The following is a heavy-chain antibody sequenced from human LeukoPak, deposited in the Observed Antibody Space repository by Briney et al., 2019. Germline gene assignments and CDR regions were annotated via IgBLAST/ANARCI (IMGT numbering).Heavy chain of an antibody. CDR1: RITFSRSP. J-gene: IGHJ3*02. D-gene: IGHD3-10*01. CDR2: FSWNSGSI. CDR3: AKDSGPDPGSYSDAFDI. V-gene: IGHV3-9*01. Sequence: GGSLRLCCAASRITFSRSPMSWVRQAPGQGLHLVSAFSWNSGSIGYADSVKGRFTISRDNAKNSLYLQMNSLRAEDTALYYCAKDSGPDPGSYSDAFDIWGQGTMVTVSS.